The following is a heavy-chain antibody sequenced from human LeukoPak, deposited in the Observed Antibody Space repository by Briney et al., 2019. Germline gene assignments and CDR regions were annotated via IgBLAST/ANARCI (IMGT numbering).Heavy chain of an antibody. CDR2: IYQSGSA. D-gene: IGHD5-24*01. V-gene: IGHV4-30-2*03. Sequence: SQTLSLTCAVSGGSISSGGYSWSWIRQPPGKGLERIGYIYQSGSAYYNPSLKSRVTISVDTSKNQFSLKLSSVTAADTAVYYCARHIAEMATISAWGQGTLVTVSS. CDR1: GGSISSGGYS. J-gene: IGHJ5*02. CDR3: ARHIAEMATISA.